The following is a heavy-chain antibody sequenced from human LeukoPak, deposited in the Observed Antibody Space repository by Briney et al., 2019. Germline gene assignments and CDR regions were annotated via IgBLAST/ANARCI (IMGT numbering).Heavy chain of an antibody. CDR1: GFTLSDYY. CDR2: ISSSGSTR. Sequence: KAGGSLRLSCAASGFTLSDYYMSWIRQAPGKGLEWVSHISSSGSTRYYADSVKGRFTISRDNAKNSLYLQMNSLRAEDTAVYYCARTAYYYDSSGYDDAFDIWGQGTMVTVSS. CDR3: ARTAYYYDSSGYDDAFDI. V-gene: IGHV3-11*01. D-gene: IGHD3-22*01. J-gene: IGHJ3*02.